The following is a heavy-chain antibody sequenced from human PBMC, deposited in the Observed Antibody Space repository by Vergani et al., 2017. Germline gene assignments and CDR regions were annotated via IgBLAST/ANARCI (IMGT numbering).Heavy chain of an antibody. J-gene: IGHJ4*02. Sequence: QVTLRESGPALVKPTQTLTLTCTFSGFSLSTSGMCVSWIRQPPGKALEWLALIDWDDDKYYSTSLKTRLTISKDTSKNQLVLTMTNMDPVDTATYYCALMPLRLSYFDYWGQGTLVTVSS. CDR3: ALMPLRLSYFDY. V-gene: IGHV2-70*01. D-gene: IGHD4-17*01. CDR2: IDWDDDK. CDR1: GFSLSTSGMC.